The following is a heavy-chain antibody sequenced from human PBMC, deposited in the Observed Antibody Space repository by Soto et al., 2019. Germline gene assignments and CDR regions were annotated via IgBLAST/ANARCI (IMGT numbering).Heavy chain of an antibody. Sequence: PGESLKISCKGSGYSFTSYWIGWVRQMPGKGLEWMGIIYPGDSDTRYSPSFQGQVTISADKSISTAYLQWSSLKASDTAMYYCARQIYDSDTGPNFQYYFDSWCQGTPVTVSS. D-gene: IGHD3-22*01. CDR1: GYSFTSYW. CDR3: ARQIYDSDTGPNFQYYFDS. J-gene: IGHJ4*02. V-gene: IGHV5-51*01. CDR2: IYPGDSDT.